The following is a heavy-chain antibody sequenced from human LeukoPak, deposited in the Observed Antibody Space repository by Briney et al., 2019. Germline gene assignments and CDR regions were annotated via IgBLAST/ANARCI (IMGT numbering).Heavy chain of an antibody. Sequence: ASVKVSCKASGYTFTSYYMHWVRQAPGQGLEWMRIINPSGGSTSYAQKFQGRVTMTRDTSTSTVYMELSSLRSEDTAVYYCARDDRLNAFDIWGQGTMVTVSS. V-gene: IGHV1-46*01. CDR3: ARDDRLNAFDI. CDR1: GYTFTSYY. CDR2: INPSGGST. J-gene: IGHJ3*02.